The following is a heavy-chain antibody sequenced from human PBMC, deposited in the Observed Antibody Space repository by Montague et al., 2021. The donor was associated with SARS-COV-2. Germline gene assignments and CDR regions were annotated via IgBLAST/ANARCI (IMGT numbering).Heavy chain of an antibody. J-gene: IGHJ5*02. CDR1: GGSISSGSYY. CDR3: ARDILGLGALQLQGYHCVDP. D-gene: IGHD1-26*01. Sequence: TLSLTCTVSGGSISSGSYYWSWIRQPAGKGLEWIGCIYYSGNTNYNPSLKSRVTISVDTSKNQFSLKLSSVTAADTAVYYCARDILGLGALQLQGYHCVDPWGQGTTVTVSS. CDR2: IYYSGNT. V-gene: IGHV4-31*03.